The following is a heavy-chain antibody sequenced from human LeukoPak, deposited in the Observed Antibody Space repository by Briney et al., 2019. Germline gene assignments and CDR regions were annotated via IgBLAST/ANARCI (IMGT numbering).Heavy chain of an antibody. CDR1: GFTFSRYS. Sequence: GGSLRLSCAASGFTFSRYSMTWVRQAPGKGLEWVSSFTSMSRTIYYADSVKGRFTISRDNAKNSLYLQMNSLRAEDTAVYYCARGGSYYDDAFDIWGQGTMVTVSS. CDR3: ARGGSYYDDAFDI. CDR2: FTSMSRTI. V-gene: IGHV3-21*04. D-gene: IGHD1-26*01. J-gene: IGHJ3*02.